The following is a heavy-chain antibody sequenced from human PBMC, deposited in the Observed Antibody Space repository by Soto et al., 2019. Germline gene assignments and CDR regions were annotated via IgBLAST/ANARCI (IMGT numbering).Heavy chain of an antibody. J-gene: IGHJ3*02. V-gene: IGHV3-48*01. CDR1: GFTFSSYN. CDR3: VRERGPIFRYIEWILGYDPFDI. CDR2: ITRSGTT. Sequence: EEHLVESGGGFVQPGGSVRLSCEASGFTFSSYNMNWVRQAPGKGLEWISHITRSGTTTYADSVKGRFIVSRDNAKKSMTLQMNNLGGEDTALYYCVRERGPIFRYIEWILGYDPFDIWGQGTAVTVSS. D-gene: IGHD3-9*01.